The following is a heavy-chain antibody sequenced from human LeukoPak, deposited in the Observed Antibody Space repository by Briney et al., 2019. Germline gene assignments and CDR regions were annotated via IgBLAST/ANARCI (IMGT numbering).Heavy chain of an antibody. V-gene: IGHV1-2*02. CDR3: ARARYSSGWYFDY. D-gene: IGHD6-19*01. CDR2: INPNSGGT. J-gene: IGHJ4*02. Sequence: GASVKVSCKASGYTFTGYYMHWVRQAPGQGLEWMGWINPNSGGTNYAQKFQGRVTMTRDTSISTAYMELSRLRSDDTAVYCCARARYSSGWYFDYWGQGTLVTVSS. CDR1: GYTFTGYY.